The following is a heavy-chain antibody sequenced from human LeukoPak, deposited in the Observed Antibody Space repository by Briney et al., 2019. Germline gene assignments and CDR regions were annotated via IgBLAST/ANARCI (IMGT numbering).Heavy chain of an antibody. CDR2: IDPDSGGT. Sequence: RASVKVSCKAPGYTFTDYYIHWVRQAPGQGLEWMGCIDPDSGGTKYGQKFQGKVTMTRDTSINIAYMELSRLRSDDTAVYYCAREYYDSSGIKYAFDIWGQGTMVTVSS. CDR1: GYTFTDYY. CDR3: AREYYDSSGIKYAFDI. D-gene: IGHD3-22*01. V-gene: IGHV1-2*02. J-gene: IGHJ3*02.